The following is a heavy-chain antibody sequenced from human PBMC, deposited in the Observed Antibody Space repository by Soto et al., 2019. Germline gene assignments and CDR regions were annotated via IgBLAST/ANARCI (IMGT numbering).Heavy chain of an antibody. J-gene: IGHJ6*02. CDR3: ASSGIVPAAQTYYYGMDV. Sequence: PSETLSLTCTVSGGSISSGDYYWSWIRQPPGKGLEWIGYIYYSGSTYYSPSLKSRVTISVDTSKNQFSLKLSSVTATDTAVYYCASSGIVPAAQTYYYGMDVWGQGTTVTVSS. D-gene: IGHD2-2*01. V-gene: IGHV4-30-4*01. CDR1: GGSISSGDYY. CDR2: IYYSGST.